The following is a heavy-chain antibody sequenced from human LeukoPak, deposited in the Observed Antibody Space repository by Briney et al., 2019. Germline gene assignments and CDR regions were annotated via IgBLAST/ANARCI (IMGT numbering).Heavy chain of an antibody. CDR2: IYTSGST. CDR1: GGSISSGTYY. D-gene: IGHD3-22*01. J-gene: IGHJ3*02. CDR3: ARDPYDTSANDAFDI. V-gene: IGHV4-61*02. Sequence: PSETLSLTCTFSGGSISSGTYYWNWIRQPAGKGLEWIGRIYTSGSTNYNPSLKSRVTISVDTSKNQFSLKLTSVTAADTAMYYCARDPYDTSANDAFDIWGQGTMVSVSS.